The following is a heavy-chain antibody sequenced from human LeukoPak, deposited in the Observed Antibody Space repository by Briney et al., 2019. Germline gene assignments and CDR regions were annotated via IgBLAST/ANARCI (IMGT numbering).Heavy chain of an antibody. V-gene: IGHV3-21*01. J-gene: IGHJ1*01. CDR2: ISSSSSYI. D-gene: IGHD3-22*01. CDR3: ARDAGYYYDSSGYSITAEYFQH. Sequence: GGSLRLSCAASGFTFSSYSMNWVRQAPGKGLEWVSSISSSSSYIYYADSVKGRFTISRDNAKNSLYLQMNSLRAEDTAVYYCARDAGYYYDSSGYSITAEYFQHWGQGTLVTVSS. CDR1: GFTFSSYS.